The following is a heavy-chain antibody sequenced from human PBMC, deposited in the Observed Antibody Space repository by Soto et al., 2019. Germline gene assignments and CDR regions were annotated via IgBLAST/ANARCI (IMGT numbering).Heavy chain of an antibody. Sequence: GASVKVSCKASGYTFTSYDINWVRQATGQGLEWMGWMNPNSGNTGYAQKFQGRVTMTRNTSISTAYMEPSSLRSEDTAVYYCARGSSWYNWFDPWGQGTLVTVSS. CDR2: MNPNSGNT. V-gene: IGHV1-8*01. D-gene: IGHD6-13*01. CDR1: GYTFTSYD. J-gene: IGHJ5*02. CDR3: ARGSSWYNWFDP.